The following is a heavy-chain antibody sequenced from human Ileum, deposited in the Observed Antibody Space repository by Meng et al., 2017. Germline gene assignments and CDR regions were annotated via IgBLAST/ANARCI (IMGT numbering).Heavy chain of an antibody. CDR3: ARGGITGDRLD. V-gene: IGHV4-38-2*02. CDR1: GFSISTGYY. D-gene: IGHD2-8*02. CDR2: IYHSGSP. Sequence: SETLSLTCSVSGFSISTGYYWGWIRQPPGKGLEWIGSIYHSGSPYYNRSLTSRVSISTDTSKNQFFLKLSSVTAADTAVYYCARGGITGDRLDWGQGTLVTVSS. J-gene: IGHJ4*02.